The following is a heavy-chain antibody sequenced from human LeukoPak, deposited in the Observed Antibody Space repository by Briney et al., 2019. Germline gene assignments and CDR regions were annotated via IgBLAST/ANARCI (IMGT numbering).Heavy chain of an antibody. Sequence: ASVKVSCKASGYTSTGYYMHWVRQAPGQGLEWMGWINPNSGGTNYAQKFQGRVTMTRDTSISTAYMELSRLRSDDTAVYYCASRPCSSTSCSIAEYFQHWGQGTLVTVSS. V-gene: IGHV1-2*02. J-gene: IGHJ1*01. CDR2: INPNSGGT. D-gene: IGHD2-2*01. CDR3: ASRPCSSTSCSIAEYFQH. CDR1: GYTSTGYY.